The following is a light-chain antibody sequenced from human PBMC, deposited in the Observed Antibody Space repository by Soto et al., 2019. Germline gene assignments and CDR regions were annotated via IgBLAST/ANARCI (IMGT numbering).Light chain of an antibody. V-gene: IGKV4-1*01. CDR1: QSVLYSSNNKNY. CDR3: QQYYSIPFT. Sequence: DIVMTPSPDSLAVSLGERATINCKSSQSVLYSSNNKNYLAWYQQKPRQPPKLLIYWASTRESGVPDRFSGSGSGTDFTLTISSLQAEDVAVYYCQQYYSIPFTFGPGTKVEIK. J-gene: IGKJ3*01. CDR2: WAS.